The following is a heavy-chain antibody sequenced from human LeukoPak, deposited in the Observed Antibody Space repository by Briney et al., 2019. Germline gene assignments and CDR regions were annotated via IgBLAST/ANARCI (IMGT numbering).Heavy chain of an antibody. J-gene: IGHJ6*03. CDR3: ARYPHSSSWYGPLYYYYYMDV. CDR1: GFTFSNAW. V-gene: IGHV3-21*01. Sequence: PGGSLRLSCAASGFTFSNAWMSWLRQAPGKGLEWVSSISSSSSYIYYADSVKGRFTISRDNAKNSLYLQMNSLRAEDTAVYYCARYPHSSSWYGPLYYYYYMDVWGKGTTVTVSS. D-gene: IGHD6-13*01. CDR2: ISSSSSYI.